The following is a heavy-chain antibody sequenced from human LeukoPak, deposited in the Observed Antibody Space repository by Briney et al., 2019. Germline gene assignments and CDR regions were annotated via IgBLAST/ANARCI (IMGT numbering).Heavy chain of an antibody. Sequence: PSETLSLTCTVSGGSISSHYWSWIRQPPGKGLEWIGYIYYSGSTNYNPSLKSRVTISVDTSKNQFSLKLSSVTAADTAVYYCARARLLYWFDPWGQGILVTVSS. CDR2: IYYSGST. J-gene: IGHJ5*02. CDR3: ARARLLYWFDP. CDR1: GGSISSHY. D-gene: IGHD2-21*02. V-gene: IGHV4-59*11.